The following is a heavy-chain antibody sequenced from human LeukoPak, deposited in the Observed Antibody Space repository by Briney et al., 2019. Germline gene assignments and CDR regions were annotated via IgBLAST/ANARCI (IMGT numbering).Heavy chain of an antibody. Sequence: ASVKVSCKASGYTFSGYFLHWVRQAPGRGLEWMGWITPNGGGTNYAQKFQGRVTMTRDTSSNTAYMELSSLTSDDTAVYYCARPLKSGNYGRFDPWGQGTLVTVSS. CDR2: ITPNGGGT. D-gene: IGHD1-26*01. J-gene: IGHJ5*02. CDR3: ARPLKSGNYGRFDP. CDR1: GYTFSGYF. V-gene: IGHV1-2*02.